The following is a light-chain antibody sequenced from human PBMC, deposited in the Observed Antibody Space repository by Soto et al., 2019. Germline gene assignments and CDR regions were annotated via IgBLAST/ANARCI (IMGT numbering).Light chain of an antibody. CDR2: GAS. CDR3: QQYDSSPWT. J-gene: IGKJ1*01. Sequence: EIVLTQSPGTLSLSPGERATLSRRASQSVSSSYLAWYQQKPGQAPRLLIYGASNRATGIPDRFSGSGSGTDFSLTITRLEPEDFAVYSCQQYDSSPWTFGQGTKVDI. V-gene: IGKV3-20*01. CDR1: QSVSSSY.